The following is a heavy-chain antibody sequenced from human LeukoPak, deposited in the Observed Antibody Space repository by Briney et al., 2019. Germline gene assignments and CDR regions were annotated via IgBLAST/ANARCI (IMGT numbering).Heavy chain of an antibody. CDR3: AKNPTPRIVGVYFYFDY. V-gene: IGHV3-7*03. J-gene: IGHJ4*02. D-gene: IGHD1-26*01. CDR1: GFTFSSYW. Sequence: GSLRLSCAASGFTFSSYWMSWVRQAPGKGLEWVANIKQDGSEKYYVDSVKGRFTISRDNAKNSLYLQMNSLRAEDTAIYYCAKNPTPRIVGVYFYFDYWGQGTLVTVSS. CDR2: IKQDGSEK.